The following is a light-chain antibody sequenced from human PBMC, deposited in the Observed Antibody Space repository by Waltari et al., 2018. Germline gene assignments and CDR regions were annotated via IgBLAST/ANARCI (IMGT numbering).Light chain of an antibody. CDR1: SSDLGGFHF. Sequence: QSALTQPASVSGSPGQSIPIPCPGTSSDLGGFHFFAWFQPHPGKAPKLMIYDVSQRPSGVSHRFSGTKSGNTASLTISGLQPGDEADYYCNSYTTSSTFVFGSGTKVTVL. CDR3: NSYTTSSTFV. CDR2: DVS. V-gene: IGLV2-14*03. J-gene: IGLJ1*01.